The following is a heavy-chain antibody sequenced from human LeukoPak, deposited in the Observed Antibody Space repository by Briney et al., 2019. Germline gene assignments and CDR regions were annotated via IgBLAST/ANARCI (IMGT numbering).Heavy chain of an antibody. V-gene: IGHV1-69*04. Sequence: SVKVSCKASGGTFSSYAISWVRQAPGQGLEWMGRIIPILGIANYAQKFQGRVTITADKSTSTAYMELSSLRSEDTAVYYCARGYRVGATPEVRLTQEYYFDYWGQGTLVTVSS. J-gene: IGHJ4*02. CDR3: ARGYRVGATPEVRLTQEYYFDY. CDR2: IIPILGIA. CDR1: GGTFSSYA. D-gene: IGHD1-26*01.